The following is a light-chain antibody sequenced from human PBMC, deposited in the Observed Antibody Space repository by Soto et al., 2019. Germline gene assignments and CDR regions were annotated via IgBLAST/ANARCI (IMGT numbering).Light chain of an antibody. CDR2: DVS. Sequence: QSALTQPRSVSGSPGQSVTISCTGTSSDVGGYNYVSWYQQHPGKAPKVMIYDVSERPSGVPDRFSGSKSGNTASLTISGLQAEDDADYYCCSYAGSPRYVFGTGTKLTVL. CDR1: SSDVGGYNY. CDR3: CSYAGSPRYV. J-gene: IGLJ1*01. V-gene: IGLV2-11*01.